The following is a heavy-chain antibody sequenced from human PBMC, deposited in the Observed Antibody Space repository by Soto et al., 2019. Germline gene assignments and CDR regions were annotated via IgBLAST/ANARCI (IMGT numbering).Heavy chain of an antibody. D-gene: IGHD2-2*02. CDR3: AKDPHMVVVPAAIRWSAYFYYGMDV. V-gene: IGHV3-30*18. CDR2: ISYDGSNK. Sequence: GGSLRLSCAASGFTFSSYGMHWVRQAPGKGLEWVAVISYDGSNKYYADSVKGRFTISRDNSKNTLYLQMNSLRAEDTAVYYCAKDPHMVVVPAAIRWSAYFYYGMDVWGQGTTVTVSS. J-gene: IGHJ6*02. CDR1: GFTFSSYG.